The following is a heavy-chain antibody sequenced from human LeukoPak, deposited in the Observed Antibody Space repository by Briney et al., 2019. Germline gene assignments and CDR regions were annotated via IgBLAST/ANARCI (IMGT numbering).Heavy chain of an antibody. CDR3: ARGPVEAVFGVSTED. CDR2: MNPSSGNT. D-gene: IGHD3-10*02. V-gene: IGHV1-8*02. CDR1: GYTFTGYY. Sequence: GASVKVSCKASGYTFTGYYMHWVRQAPGQGLEWMGWMNPSSGNTGYAQKFQGRVSMTRDTFISTAYMELSSLRSEDTAVYYCARGPVEAVFGVSTEDWGQGTTVTVSS. J-gene: IGHJ6*02.